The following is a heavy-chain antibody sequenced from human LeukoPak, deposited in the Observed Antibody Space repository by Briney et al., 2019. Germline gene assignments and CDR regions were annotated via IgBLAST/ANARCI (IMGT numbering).Heavy chain of an antibody. D-gene: IGHD6-19*01. V-gene: IGHV4-31*03. CDR3: ARYIPKYSSGRGYFDY. CDR1: GGSISSGGYY. CDR2: IYYSGST. Sequence: SETLSLTCTVSGGSISSGGYYWSWIRQRPGKGLEWIGYIYYSGSTYYNPSLKSRVTISVDTSKNQFSLKLSSVTAADTAVYYCARYIPKYSSGRGYFDYWGQGTLVTVSS. J-gene: IGHJ4*02.